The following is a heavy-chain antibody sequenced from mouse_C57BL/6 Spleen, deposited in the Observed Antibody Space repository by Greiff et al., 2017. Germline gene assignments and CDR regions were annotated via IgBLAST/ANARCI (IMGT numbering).Heavy chain of an antibody. CDR1: GYTFTSYW. CDR3: ARPALLWQEFDY. V-gene: IGHV1-64*01. CDR2: IHPNSGST. J-gene: IGHJ2*01. D-gene: IGHD2-1*01. Sequence: QVQLQQPGAELVKPGASVKLSCKASGYTFTSYWMHWVKQRPGQGLEWIGMIHPNSGSTNYNEKFKSKATLTVDNSSSTAYMQLSSLTSEASSVYDSARPALLWQEFDYWGQGTTLTVSS.